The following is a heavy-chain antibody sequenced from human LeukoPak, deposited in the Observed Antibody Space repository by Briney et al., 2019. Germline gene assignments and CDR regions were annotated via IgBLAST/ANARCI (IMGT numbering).Heavy chain of an antibody. CDR1: GFSLASFW. D-gene: IGHD2-2*02. J-gene: IGHJ3*01. V-gene: IGHV3-74*01. CDR3: AMKAVPRPRLYDAFDF. CDR2: VSPEGDKT. Sequence: PGGSLRLSCTASGFSLASFWIHWVRQVPGEGLEWVSRVSPEGDKTYADSVKGRFTISRDNSKNTLYLQMNSLRADDTAVYYCAMKAVPRPRLYDAFDFWGQGTVVSVSS.